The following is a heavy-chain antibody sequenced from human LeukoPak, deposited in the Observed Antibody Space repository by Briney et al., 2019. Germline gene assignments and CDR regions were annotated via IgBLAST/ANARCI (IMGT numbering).Heavy chain of an antibody. CDR1: GFTFSSYW. CDR2: INSDGSST. J-gene: IGHJ6*03. V-gene: IGHV3-74*01. D-gene: IGHD6-13*01. Sequence: GGSLRLSCAASGFTFSSYWMHWVRQAPGKGLVWVSRINSDGSSTSYADSVKGRFTISRDNAKNTLYLQMSSLRAEDTAVYYCARDEEQQLAYYYYYYMDVWGKGTTVTVSS. CDR3: ARDEEQQLAYYYYYYMDV.